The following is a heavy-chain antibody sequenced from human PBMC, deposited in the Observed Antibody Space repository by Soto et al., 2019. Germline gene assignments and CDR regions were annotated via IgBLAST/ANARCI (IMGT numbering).Heavy chain of an antibody. J-gene: IGHJ4*02. V-gene: IGHV4-59*08. CDR2: IYYSGST. Sequence: SETLSLTCTVSGGSISSYYWSWIRQPPGKGLEWIGYIYYSGSTNYNPSLKSRVTISVDTSKNQFSLKLRFVTAADTAVYYCARQYSGYYGLDYWGQGTLVTVSS. CDR3: ARQYSGYYGLDY. CDR1: GGSISSYY. D-gene: IGHD5-12*01.